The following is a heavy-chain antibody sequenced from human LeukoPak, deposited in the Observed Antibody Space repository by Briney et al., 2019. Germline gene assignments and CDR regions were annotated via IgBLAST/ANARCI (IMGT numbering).Heavy chain of an antibody. CDR1: GFTFSSYW. Sequence: PGGSLRLSCAASGFTFSSYWMHWVRQAPGKGLVWVSRINSDGSSTSYADSVKGRFTTSRDSAKNTVYLQMNSLRAEDTAVYYCARKGAVAGTLDYWGQGTLVTVSS. V-gene: IGHV3-74*01. CDR2: INSDGSST. J-gene: IGHJ4*02. D-gene: IGHD6-19*01. CDR3: ARKGAVAGTLDY.